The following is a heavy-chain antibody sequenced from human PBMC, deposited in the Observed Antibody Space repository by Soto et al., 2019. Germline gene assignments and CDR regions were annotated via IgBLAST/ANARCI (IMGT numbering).Heavy chain of an antibody. V-gene: IGHV3-23*01. D-gene: IGHD3-10*01. J-gene: IGHJ3*02. Sequence: GGSLRLSCAASGFTFSTYAMSWVRQAPGKGLVWVSAISGSGGSTFYADSVKGRFTISRDNYMNTLYLQMNSLRTEDTAVYYCAHPRGFGVFDAYDIRGPGTMVTVSS. CDR3: AHPRGFGVFDAYDI. CDR2: ISGSGGST. CDR1: GFTFSTYA.